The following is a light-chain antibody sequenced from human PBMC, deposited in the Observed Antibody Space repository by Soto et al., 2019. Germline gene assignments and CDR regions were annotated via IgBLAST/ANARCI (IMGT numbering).Light chain of an antibody. J-gene: IGLJ1*01. CDR1: SSNIASNY. CDR2: GNN. Sequence: QAVVTQPPSASGTPGQRVTISCSGSSSNIASNYVYWYQQLPGAAPNCLDQGNNQRPSGVPDRFSGSKSATSAARAISGLRSEEEGDYYCAAWEDSLSGLVFGTGTTVTVL. CDR3: AAWEDSLSGLV. V-gene: IGLV1-47*01.